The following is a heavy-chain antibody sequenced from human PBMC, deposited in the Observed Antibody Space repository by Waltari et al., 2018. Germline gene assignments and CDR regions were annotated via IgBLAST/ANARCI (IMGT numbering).Heavy chain of an antibody. Sequence: QVQLVQSGAEVKKPGASVKVSCKASGYTFTSYAMHWVRQAPGQRLEWMGWINAGNGNTKYSQKFQGRVTITRDTSASTAYMELSSLRSEDTAVYYCARGRSGSYLGGLPLGNYWGQGTLVTVSS. V-gene: IGHV1-3*01. J-gene: IGHJ4*02. CDR2: INAGNGNT. CDR1: GYTFTSYA. CDR3: ARGRSGSYLGGLPLGNY. D-gene: IGHD1-26*01.